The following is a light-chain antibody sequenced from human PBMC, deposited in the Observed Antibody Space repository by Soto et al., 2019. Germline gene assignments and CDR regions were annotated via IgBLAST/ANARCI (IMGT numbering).Light chain of an antibody. CDR3: QQFFSVPLT. CDR2: WAS. J-gene: IGKJ4*01. V-gene: IGKV4-1*01. CDR1: QSILYRSSSKYY. Sequence: DIVMTQSPDSLSVSPGERATINCTSSQSILYRSSSKYYLAWYQQKPGHPPKLLIYWASTRGSRVPDRFSGSGSGTDFTLTISSLQAEDVAIYFCQQFFSVPLTFGGGTKVHIK.